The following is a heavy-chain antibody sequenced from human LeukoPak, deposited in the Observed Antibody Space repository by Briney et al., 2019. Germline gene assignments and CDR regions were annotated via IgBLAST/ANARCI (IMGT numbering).Heavy chain of an antibody. Sequence: ASETLSLTCTVSGGSISSSSYYWGWIRQPPGKGLEWIVSICYSGSTYYNPSLKSRVTISVDTSKNQFSLKLSSVTAADTAVYYCASYPVGATMDYFDYWGQGTLVTVSS. CDR3: ASYPVGATMDYFDY. J-gene: IGHJ4*02. CDR1: GGSISSSSYY. D-gene: IGHD1-26*01. CDR2: ICYSGST. V-gene: IGHV4-39*01.